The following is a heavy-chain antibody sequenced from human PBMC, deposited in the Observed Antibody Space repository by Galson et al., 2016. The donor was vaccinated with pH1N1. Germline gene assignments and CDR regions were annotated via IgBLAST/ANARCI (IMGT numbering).Heavy chain of an antibody. D-gene: IGHD4/OR15-4a*01. V-gene: IGHV3-48*03. J-gene: IGHJ3*02. CDR2: ITYTSATI. CDR1: GFTFSSWH. CDR3: AREGLWPGVDAFVI. Sequence: SGFTFSSWHMDWVRQAPGEGLEWISFITYTSATIYYADSVKGRFIISRDSAKNSLYLQMNSLRAEDTALYYCAREGLWPGVDAFVIWGQGTMVTVSS.